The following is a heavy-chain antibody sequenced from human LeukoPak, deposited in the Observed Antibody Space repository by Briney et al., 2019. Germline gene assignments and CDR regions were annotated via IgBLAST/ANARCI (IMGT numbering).Heavy chain of an antibody. Sequence: PGGSLRLSCAASGFTLSSYWMYWVRQAPGKGLVWVSRINSDGSTTTYADSVKGRFSISRDNAKNTLYLQMNSLRAEDTAVYYCARGSHAYSSSWLTKTDYFQHWGQGTLVTVSS. CDR3: ARGSHAYSSSWLTKTDYFQH. CDR2: INSDGSTT. V-gene: IGHV3-74*01. D-gene: IGHD6-13*01. CDR1: GFTLSSYW. J-gene: IGHJ1*01.